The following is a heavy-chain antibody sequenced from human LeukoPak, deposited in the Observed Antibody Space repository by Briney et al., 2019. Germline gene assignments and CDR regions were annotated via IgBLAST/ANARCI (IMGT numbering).Heavy chain of an antibody. CDR3: ARHSGRPGPFDY. CDR2: IYYSGST. V-gene: IGHV4-59*08. CDR1: GGSINSYY. Sequence: SETLSLTCTVSGGSINSYYWSWIRQPPGKGLEYIGYIYYSGSTDYNPSLKSRVTISVDTSKNRFSLNLSSVTAADTAVYYCARHSGRPGPFDYWGQGTLVTVSS. J-gene: IGHJ4*02. D-gene: IGHD5-12*01.